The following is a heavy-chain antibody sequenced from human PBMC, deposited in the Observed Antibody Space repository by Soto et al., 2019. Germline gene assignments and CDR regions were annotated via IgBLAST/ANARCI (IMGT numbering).Heavy chain of an antibody. CDR3: ASQASPYYYYGMDV. CDR1: RPSITMSSYC. V-gene: IGHV4-39*01. Sequence: TRSLACTLSRPSITMSSYCWGWIRQPPGKGLEWIGSIYYSGSTYYNPSLKSRVTISVDTSKNQFSLKLSSVTAADTAVYYCASQASPYYYYGMDVWGQGTTVTVSS. J-gene: IGHJ6*02. CDR2: IYYSGST.